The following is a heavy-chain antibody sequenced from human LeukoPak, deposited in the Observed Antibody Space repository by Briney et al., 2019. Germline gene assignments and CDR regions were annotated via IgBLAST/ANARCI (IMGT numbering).Heavy chain of an antibody. J-gene: IGHJ4*02. D-gene: IGHD1-26*01. CDR2: ISYDGSNK. CDR3: AKDQRWESPHYLDS. Sequence: GSLRLSCAASGFTFSSYAMHWVRQAPGKGLEWVAVISYDGSNKYYADSVKGRFTISRDNSKNTLYVQMNSLRDEDTALYYCAKDQRWESPHYLDSWGQGTLVTVSS. V-gene: IGHV3-30*04. CDR1: GFTFSSYA.